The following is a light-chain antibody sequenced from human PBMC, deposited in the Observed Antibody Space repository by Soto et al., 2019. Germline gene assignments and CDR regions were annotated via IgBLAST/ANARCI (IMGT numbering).Light chain of an antibody. Sequence: EIVLTQSPGTLSLSPGERATLSCRASQSVSSSYLAWYQLKPGQAPRLLIYGASSRATGIPDRFSGSESGTDFTLTISRLDPEDFAVYFCQQYGSSPRTFGQGTKVEIK. CDR1: QSVSSSY. V-gene: IGKV3-20*01. CDR2: GAS. J-gene: IGKJ1*01. CDR3: QQYGSSPRT.